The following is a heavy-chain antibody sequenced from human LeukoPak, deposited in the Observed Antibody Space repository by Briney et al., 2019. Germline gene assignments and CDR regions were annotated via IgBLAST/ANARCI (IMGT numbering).Heavy chain of an antibody. J-gene: IGHJ4*02. Sequence: QPGGSLRLSCAASGFTFSYHGMHWVGQAPGKGLEWMAVISYDGINKDYADSVKDRFTVSRDNSKNTLYLQMYSLRAEDTAVYFCARDFDTLTGYYWKSFDYWGQGTLVTVSS. CDR3: ARDFDTLTGYYWKSFDY. V-gene: IGHV3-30*03. CDR1: GFTFSYHG. D-gene: IGHD3-9*01. CDR2: ISYDGINK.